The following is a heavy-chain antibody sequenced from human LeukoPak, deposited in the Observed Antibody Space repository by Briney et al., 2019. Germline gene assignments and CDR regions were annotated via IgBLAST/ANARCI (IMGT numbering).Heavy chain of an antibody. D-gene: IGHD3-10*01. CDR2: IKTDGSQI. J-gene: IGHJ4*02. V-gene: IGHV3-7*01. Sequence: GGSLRLSCVASGFTFSSYWMTWVRQAPGKGLEWVANIKTDGSQIYYVDSVKGRFTISRDNAKNSLYLQMNSLRAEDTAVYYCARGPITMVRGVTALRYWGQGTLVTVSS. CDR1: GFTFSSYW. CDR3: ARGPITMVRGVTALRY.